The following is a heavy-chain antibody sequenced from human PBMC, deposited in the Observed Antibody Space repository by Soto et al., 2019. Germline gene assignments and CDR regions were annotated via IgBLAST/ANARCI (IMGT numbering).Heavy chain of an antibody. CDR3: ARPDEYSSSFDY. D-gene: IGHD6-6*01. CDR2: INAGNGNT. CDR1: GYTFTSYA. V-gene: IGHV1-3*01. J-gene: IGHJ4*02. Sequence: ASVKVSCKASGYTFTSYAMHWVRQAPGQRIEWMGWINAGNGNTKYSQKFQGRVTITRDTSASTAYMELSSLRSEDTAVYYCARPDEYSSSFDYWGQGTLVTVSS.